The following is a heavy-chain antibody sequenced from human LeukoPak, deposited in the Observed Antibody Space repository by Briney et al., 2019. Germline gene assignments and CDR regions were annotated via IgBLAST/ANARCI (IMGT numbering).Heavy chain of an antibody. CDR1: GGTFSSYA. J-gene: IGHJ6*02. D-gene: IGHD3-3*01. CDR3: ARAGSYDFWSGNIKYYYYGMDV. CDR2: INTNTGNP. Sequence: ASVKVSCKASGGTFSSYAISWVRQAPGQGLEWMGWINTNTGNPTYAQGFTGRFVFSLDTSVSTAYLQISSLKAEDTAVYYCARAGSYDFWSGNIKYYYYGMDVWGQGTTVTVSS. V-gene: IGHV7-4-1*02.